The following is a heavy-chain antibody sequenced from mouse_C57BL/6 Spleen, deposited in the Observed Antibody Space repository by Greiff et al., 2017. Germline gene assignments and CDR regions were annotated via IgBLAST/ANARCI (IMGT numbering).Heavy chain of an antibody. J-gene: IGHJ1*03. CDR3: ARGYYGSSYGWYFDV. V-gene: IGHV1-81*01. D-gene: IGHD1-1*01. CDR2: IYPRSGNP. CDR1: GYTFTSYG. Sequence: VQLQQSGAELARPGASVKLSCKASGYTFTSYGISWVKQRTGQGLEWIGEIYPRSGNPYYNEKFKGKATLTADKSSSTAYMELRSLTSEDSAVYFCARGYYGSSYGWYFDVWGTGTTVTVSS.